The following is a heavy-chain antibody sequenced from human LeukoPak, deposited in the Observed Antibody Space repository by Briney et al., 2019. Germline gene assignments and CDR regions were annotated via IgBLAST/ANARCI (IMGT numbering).Heavy chain of an antibody. CDR3: AKDYSTGWYYFDY. V-gene: IGHV3-9*01. Sequence: GGSLRLSCAASGFTFTNYAMHWVRQVPGKCLEWVSGISWNSGSIGYADSVKGRFTISRDNAKNSLYLQMNSLRAEDTALYYCAKDYSTGWYYFDYWGQGTLVTVSS. D-gene: IGHD6-19*01. CDR1: GFTFTNYA. J-gene: IGHJ4*02. CDR2: ISWNSGSI.